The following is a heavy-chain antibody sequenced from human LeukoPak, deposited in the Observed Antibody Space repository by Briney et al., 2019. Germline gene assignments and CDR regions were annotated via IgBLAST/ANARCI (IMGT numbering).Heavy chain of an antibody. V-gene: IGHV3-23*01. CDR1: GFTFSIDA. D-gene: IGHD3-10*01. CDR3: AGSSGSAAH. CDR2: FRGSDGST. J-gene: IGHJ4*02. Sequence: GGSLRLSCATSGFTFSIDAMTWVRQAPGKGLEWVSTFRGSDGSTYYADSVKGRFTISRDNSKHTLYLQMYSLRAEDTAVYYCAGSSGSAAHWGQGTLVTVSS.